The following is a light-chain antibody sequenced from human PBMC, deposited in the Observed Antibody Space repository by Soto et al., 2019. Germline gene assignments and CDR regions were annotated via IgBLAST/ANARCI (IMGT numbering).Light chain of an antibody. Sequence: DIQMSQSPSTLSGSVGDTVTITCRASQTISSWLAWYQQKTGKAPKLLIYAASRLQSGVPSRFSGSGSGTDFTLTISSLQPEDFATYYCQQANSFPITFGQGTRRRL. CDR3: QQANSFPIT. CDR1: QTISSW. J-gene: IGKJ5*01. CDR2: AAS. V-gene: IGKV1-12*01.